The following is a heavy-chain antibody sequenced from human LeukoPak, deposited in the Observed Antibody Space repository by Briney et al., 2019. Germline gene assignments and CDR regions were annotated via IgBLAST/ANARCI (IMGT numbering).Heavy chain of an antibody. CDR2: INTDGSST. CDR3: ARDEYCSSTSCHAFDI. V-gene: IGHV3-74*01. Sequence: PGGSLRLSCAASGFTFSSYWMHGVRQAPGKGLVWVSRINTDGSSTSYSDSVKGRFTISRDNAKNTLYLQMNSLRAEDTAVYYCARDEYCSSTSCHAFDIWGQGTMVTVSS. D-gene: IGHD2-15*01. J-gene: IGHJ3*02. CDR1: GFTFSSYW.